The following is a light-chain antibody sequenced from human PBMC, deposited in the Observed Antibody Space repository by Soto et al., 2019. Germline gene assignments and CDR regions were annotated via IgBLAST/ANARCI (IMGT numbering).Light chain of an antibody. V-gene: IGKV3-20*01. J-gene: IGKJ4*01. CDR3: QQYASSPLT. Sequence: EIVLTQSPGTLSMSPGERATLSCRASQSITQSFLAWYQQRPGQSPRLRIYGASNRAAGIPGRFSGSGSGTDFSLTISRLEPEDFAVYYCQQYASSPLTFGGGTKVEIK. CDR2: GAS. CDR1: QSITQSF.